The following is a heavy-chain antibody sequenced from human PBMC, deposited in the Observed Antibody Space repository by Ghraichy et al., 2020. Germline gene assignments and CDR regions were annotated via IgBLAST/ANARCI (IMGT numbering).Heavy chain of an antibody. Sequence: PTLVKPTQTLTLTCTFSGFSLSATGVGVGWIRQPPGKALEWLALIFYNDEERYNPSLNSRLNIAKDTSKNYVVLTMTNMDPVDTATYYCAHEGYGSDNWFDAWSQGILVTVSS. J-gene: IGHJ5*02. D-gene: IGHD2-8*02. CDR2: IFYNDEE. CDR3: AHEGYGSDNWFDA. CDR1: GFSLSATGVG. V-gene: IGHV2-5*01.